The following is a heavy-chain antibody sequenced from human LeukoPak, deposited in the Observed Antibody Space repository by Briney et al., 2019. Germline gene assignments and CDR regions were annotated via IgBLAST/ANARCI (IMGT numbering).Heavy chain of an antibody. J-gene: IGHJ4*02. CDR3: TRGAGTGWRFDS. Sequence: GESLRLSCAASGFTFSDYYMSWIRQAPGKGLEWVSYISSSGSTIYYADSVKGRFTISRDNAKNSLYLQMNSLKADDTAVYYCTRGAGTGWRFDSWGQGTLVTVSS. CDR2: ISSSGSTI. CDR1: GFTFSDYY. V-gene: IGHV3-11*04. D-gene: IGHD6-19*01.